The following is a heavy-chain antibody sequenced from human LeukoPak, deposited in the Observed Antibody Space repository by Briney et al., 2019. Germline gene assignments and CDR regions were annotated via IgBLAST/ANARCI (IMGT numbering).Heavy chain of an antibody. CDR1: GFTFSSYG. Sequence: PGGSLRLSCAASGFTFSSYGMSWVRQAPGKGVEWVSAISGSGGRTYYADSVKGRFTIYRENSKNTLYLQMNSLRAEDTAVYYCANGIAAASDYWGQGTLVTVSS. J-gene: IGHJ4*02. D-gene: IGHD6-13*01. CDR2: ISGSGGRT. V-gene: IGHV3-23*01. CDR3: ANGIAAASDY.